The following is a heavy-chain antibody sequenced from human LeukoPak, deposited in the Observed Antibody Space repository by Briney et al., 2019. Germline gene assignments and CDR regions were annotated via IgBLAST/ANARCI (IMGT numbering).Heavy chain of an antibody. D-gene: IGHD2-2*01. V-gene: IGHV3-30*02. CDR3: AKDFGVPAAPRGYDFDY. CDR2: TQYDGNKE. CDR1: GFTFSSYG. Sequence: PGGSLRLSCAASGFTFSSYGTHWVRQAPGKGLEWVAFTQYDGNKEYYADSVKGRFTISRDNSKNTLSLQMNSLRAEDTAMYYCAKDFGVPAAPRGYDFDYWGQGTLVTVSS. J-gene: IGHJ4*02.